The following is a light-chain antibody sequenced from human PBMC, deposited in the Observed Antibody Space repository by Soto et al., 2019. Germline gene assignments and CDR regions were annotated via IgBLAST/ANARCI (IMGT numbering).Light chain of an antibody. CDR2: DAS. V-gene: IGKV3-15*01. J-gene: IGKJ4*01. Sequence: EIVMTQSPATLSVSPGEGATLSCKASQNVYNNLAWYQQRPGQPPRLLIYDASTRATGISARFSGSGYGTEFTLTISSLQSEDFAGYFCQQCRNWPLTFGGGTKVESK. CDR3: QQCRNWPLT. CDR1: QNVYNN.